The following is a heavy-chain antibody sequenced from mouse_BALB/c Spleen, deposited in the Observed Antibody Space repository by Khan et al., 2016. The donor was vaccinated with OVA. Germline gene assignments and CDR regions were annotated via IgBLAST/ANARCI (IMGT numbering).Heavy chain of an antibody. CDR2: INPHIGET. D-gene: IGHD1-1*01. J-gene: IGHJ2*01. CDR1: GYSFTGYF. Sequence: EVKLQESGPELVKPGASVKISCKASGYSFTGYFMNWVMQSHGKGLEWIGRINPHIGETFYNQQFKDQATLTVDESSSTAYMALRRLASKDSAVYYCARIYRSDFDYWGQGTTLTVSS. CDR3: ARIYRSDFDY. V-gene: IGHV1-20*02.